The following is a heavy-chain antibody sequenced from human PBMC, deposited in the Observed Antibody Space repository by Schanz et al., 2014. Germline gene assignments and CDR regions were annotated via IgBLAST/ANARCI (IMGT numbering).Heavy chain of an antibody. Sequence: EVQLVESGGGLVKPGGSLRLSCAASGFPFSMAWMTWVRQAPGKGLEWVGHIRSKNDGGTTDYADSVKGRFTISRDNAKNSLYLQMNSLRAEDTAVYYCARYDVYCTNGVCSSFDYWGQGTLVTVSS. D-gene: IGHD2-8*01. J-gene: IGHJ4*02. V-gene: IGHV3-15*01. CDR2: IRSKNDGGTT. CDR3: ARYDVYCTNGVCSSFDY. CDR1: GFPFSMAW.